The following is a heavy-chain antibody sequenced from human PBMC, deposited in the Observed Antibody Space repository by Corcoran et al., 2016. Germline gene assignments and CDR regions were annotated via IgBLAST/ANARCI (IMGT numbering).Heavy chain of an antibody. Sequence: QVQLVQSGAVVAKPGASVKVSCKTSGYTFTTYHMHWVRQAPGQGLEWMGIFKADGVTTIYAQNFQGRVAMTRDTSTSTAYMELSSLRSEDTAVYYCATEVPDKYHFDYWGQGTPVTVSS. CDR2: FKADGVTT. J-gene: IGHJ4*02. CDR3: ATEVPDKYHFDY. V-gene: IGHV1-46*01. CDR1: GYTFTTYH. D-gene: IGHD2-2*02.